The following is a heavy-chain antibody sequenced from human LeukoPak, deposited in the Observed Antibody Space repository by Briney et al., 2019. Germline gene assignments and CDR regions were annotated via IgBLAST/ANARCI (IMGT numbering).Heavy chain of an antibody. CDR1: GGTFSSYA. CDR2: IIPIFGTA. V-gene: IGHV1-69*13. J-gene: IGHJ4*02. CDR3: ARTRRYSSSWYDQYYFDY. D-gene: IGHD6-13*01. Sequence: GASVKVSCKASGGTFSSYAISWVRQAPGQGLEWMGGIIPIFGTANYAQKFQGRVTITADESTSTAYMELSSLRSEDTAVYYCARTRRYSSSWYDQYYFDYWGREPWSPSPQ.